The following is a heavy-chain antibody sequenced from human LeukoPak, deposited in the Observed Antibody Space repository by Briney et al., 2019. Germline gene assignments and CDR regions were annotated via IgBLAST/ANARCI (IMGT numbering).Heavy chain of an antibody. V-gene: IGHV3-33*01. CDR1: GFTFSSYG. CDR3: ARDMGTSGVTAKGYYYYGMDV. Sequence: PGRSLRLSCAASGFTFSSYGMHWVRQAPGKGLEWVAVIWYDGSNKYYADSVKGRFTISRDNSKNTLYLQMNSLRAEDTAVYYCARDMGTSGVTAKGYYYYGMDVWGQGTTVTVSS. CDR2: IWYDGSNK. J-gene: IGHJ6*02. D-gene: IGHD2-21*02.